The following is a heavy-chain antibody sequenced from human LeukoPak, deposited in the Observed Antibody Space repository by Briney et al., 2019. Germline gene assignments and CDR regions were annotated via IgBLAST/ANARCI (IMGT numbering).Heavy chain of an antibody. Sequence: GGSLRLSCAATEFTFTHYGMDWVRQAPGKGLEWVSYISGDTRTIYYADSVKGRFTISRDNAKNSLYLQMNSLRAEDTAVYYCARGGATKTFDYWGRGTLVTVSS. CDR2: ISGDTRTI. V-gene: IGHV3-48*04. CDR3: ARGGATKTFDY. CDR1: EFTFTHYG. D-gene: IGHD1-26*01. J-gene: IGHJ4*02.